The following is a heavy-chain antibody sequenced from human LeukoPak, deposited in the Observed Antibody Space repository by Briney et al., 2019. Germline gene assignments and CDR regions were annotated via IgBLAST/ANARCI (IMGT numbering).Heavy chain of an antibody. CDR1: SYYITTGHY. CDR2: IHHGGST. V-gene: IGHV4-38-2*02. D-gene: IGHD2-21*02. Sequence: SETLSLTCTVSSYYITTGHYWGWIRQPPGKGLEWIANIHHGGSTYYNPSLESRVTISVDTSKNQFSLKLSSVTAADTAVYYCARGEQSVAYCGGDCYTPMIYWGQGTLVTVSS. J-gene: IGHJ4*02. CDR3: ARGEQSVAYCGGDCYTPMIY.